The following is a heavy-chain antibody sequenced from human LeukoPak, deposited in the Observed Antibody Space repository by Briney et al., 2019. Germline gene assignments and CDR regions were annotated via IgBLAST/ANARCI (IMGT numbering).Heavy chain of an antibody. J-gene: IGHJ4*02. V-gene: IGHV4-34*01. CDR2: INHSGST. CDR3: ARSLSGSYSRSRRPYFDY. Sequence: SETLSLTCAVYGGSFSGYYWSWIRQPPGKGLEWIGEINHSGSTNYNPSLKSRVTISVDTSKNQFSLKLSSVTAADTAVYYCARSLSGSYSRSRRPYFDYWGQGTLVTVSS. CDR1: GGSFSGYY. D-gene: IGHD1-26*01.